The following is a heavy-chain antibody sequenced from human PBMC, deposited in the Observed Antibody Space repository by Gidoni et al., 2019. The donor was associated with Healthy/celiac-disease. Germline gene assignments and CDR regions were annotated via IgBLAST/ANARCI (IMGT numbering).Heavy chain of an antibody. Sequence: QVQLVQSGAEVKKPGASVKVSCKASGYTFTSYGISWVRQAPGQGLEWMGWISAYNGNTNYAQKLQGRVTMTTDTSTSTAYMELRSLRSDDTAVYYCARDHQRDGYNYLPERGWFDPWGQGTLVTVSS. V-gene: IGHV1-18*01. D-gene: IGHD5-12*01. CDR1: GYTFTSYG. J-gene: IGHJ5*02. CDR2: ISAYNGNT. CDR3: ARDHQRDGYNYLPERGWFDP.